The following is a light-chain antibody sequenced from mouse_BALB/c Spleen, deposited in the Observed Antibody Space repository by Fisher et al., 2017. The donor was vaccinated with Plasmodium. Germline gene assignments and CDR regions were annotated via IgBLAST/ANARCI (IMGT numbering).Light chain of an antibody. CDR3: QHSNIWPLT. CDR1: QSISNN. Sequence: DIVLTQTTATLSVTPGNSVSLSCWASQSISNNLHWYQRRSHESPRLLITYASQSISGIPSRFSGSGSGTAFTLNISSVETEDFGVYFCQHSNIWPLTFGAGTKLELK. J-gene: IGKJ5*01. V-gene: IGKV5-43*01. CDR2: YAS.